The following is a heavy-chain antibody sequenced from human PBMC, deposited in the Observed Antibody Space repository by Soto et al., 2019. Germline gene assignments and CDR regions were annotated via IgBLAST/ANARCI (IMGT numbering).Heavy chain of an antibody. D-gene: IGHD6-19*01. V-gene: IGHV3-30*18. CDR3: AKGNSSGWYW. CDR2: ISYDGSNK. CDR1: GITFSNYG. Sequence: QVQLVESGGGVVQPGGSLRISRAASGITFSNYGIQWVRQAPGKGLEWVAVISYDGSNKYYADSVKGRFTISRDNSKNTLYLQMNSLRAEDTAVYYCAKGNSSGWYWWGQGTLVTVSS. J-gene: IGHJ4*02.